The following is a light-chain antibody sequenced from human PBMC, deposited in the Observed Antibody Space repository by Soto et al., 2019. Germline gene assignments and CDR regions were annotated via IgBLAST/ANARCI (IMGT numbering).Light chain of an antibody. Sequence: QSALTQPRSVSGSPGQSVTISCTGTSSDVGGYKYVSWYQQHPGKAPKLIIYDVSKRPSGVPDRFSGSKSGNTASLTISGLQAEDEADYYCCSYAGSYTWVFGGGTQLTVL. J-gene: IGLJ3*02. CDR2: DVS. CDR1: SSDVGGYKY. V-gene: IGLV2-11*01. CDR3: CSYAGSYTWV.